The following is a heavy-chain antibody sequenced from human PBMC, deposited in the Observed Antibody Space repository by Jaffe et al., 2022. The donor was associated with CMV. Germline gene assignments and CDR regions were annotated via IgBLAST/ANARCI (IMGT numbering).Heavy chain of an antibody. D-gene: IGHD6-6*01. CDR2: ISGSGGST. CDR3: AKAAMPARPGIVYYYYYYMDV. CDR1: GFTFSSYA. V-gene: IGHV3-23*04. Sequence: EVQLVESGGGLVQPGGSLRLSCAASGFTFSSYAMSWVRQAPGKGLEWVSAISGSGGSTYYGDSVKGRFTISRDNSKNTLYLQMNSLRAEDTAVYYCAKAAMPARPGIVYYYYYYMDVWGKGTTVTVSS. J-gene: IGHJ6*03.